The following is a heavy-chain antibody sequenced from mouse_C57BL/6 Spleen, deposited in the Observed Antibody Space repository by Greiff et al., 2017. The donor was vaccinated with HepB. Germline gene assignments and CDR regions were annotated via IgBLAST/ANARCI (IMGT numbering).Heavy chain of an antibody. D-gene: IGHD4-1*02. Sequence: QVQLQQHGAELVKPGASVKLSCKASGYTFTSYWMHWVKQRPGQGLEWIGMIHPNSGSTNYNEKFKSKATLTVDKSSSTAYMQLSSLTSEDSAVYYCARSTGIYYFDYWGQGTTLTVSS. CDR2: IHPNSGST. CDR1: GYTFTSYW. CDR3: ARSTGIYYFDY. J-gene: IGHJ2*01. V-gene: IGHV1-64*01.